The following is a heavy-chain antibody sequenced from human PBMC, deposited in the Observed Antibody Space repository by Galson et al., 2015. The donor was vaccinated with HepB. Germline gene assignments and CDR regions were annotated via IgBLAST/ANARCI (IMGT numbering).Heavy chain of an antibody. CDR2: ISAYNGNT. D-gene: IGHD4-11*01. J-gene: IGHJ5*02. CDR1: GYTFTSYG. CDR3: ARDRSPYSNYAGSWFDP. Sequence: SVKVSCKASGYTFTSYGISWVRQAPGQGLEWMGWISAYNGNTNYAQKLQGRVTMTTDTSTRTAYMELRSLRSDDTAVYYCARDRSPYSNYAGSWFDPWGQGTLVTVSS. V-gene: IGHV1-18*04.